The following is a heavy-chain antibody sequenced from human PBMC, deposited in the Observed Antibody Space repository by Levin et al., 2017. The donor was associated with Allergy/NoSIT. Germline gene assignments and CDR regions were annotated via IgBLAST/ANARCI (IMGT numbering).Heavy chain of an antibody. CDR3: AKVESGNYYGYYEYGLDV. J-gene: IGHJ6*02. Sequence: GGSLRLSCAASGFTFSGYGMHWVRQAPGKGLEWVAVISYDGSNKYYADSVKGRFTISRDNSKNTLYLQMNSLRAEDPAVYYCAKVESGNYYGYYEYGLDVWGQGTTVTVSS. V-gene: IGHV3-30*18. D-gene: IGHD1-26*01. CDR2: ISYDGSNK. CDR1: GFTFSGYG.